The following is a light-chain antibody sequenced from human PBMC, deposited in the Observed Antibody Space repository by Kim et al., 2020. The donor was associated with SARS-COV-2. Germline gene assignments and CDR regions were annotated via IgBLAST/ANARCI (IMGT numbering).Light chain of an antibody. J-gene: IGLJ3*02. CDR3: ATWDNSLNVWV. CDR1: SSNIGSNS. V-gene: IGLV1-51*01. Sequence: QSVLTQPPSVSAAPGQKVTISCSGSSSNIGSNSISWYQRLPGTAPKLLVYDNSVRPSGIPDRFSGSKSGTSATLGISGLQTGDDADYHCATWDNSLNVWVFGGGTQLTVL. CDR2: DNS.